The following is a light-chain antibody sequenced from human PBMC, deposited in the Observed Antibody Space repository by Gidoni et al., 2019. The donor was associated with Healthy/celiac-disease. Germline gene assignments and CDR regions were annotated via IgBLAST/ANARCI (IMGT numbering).Light chain of an antibody. CDR3: NSRDSSGNHVV. J-gene: IGLJ2*01. V-gene: IGLV3-19*01. CDR2: GKN. Sequence: SSELTQDPAVSGAVGQTVRITCQGDSLRSYYASWYQQKPGQAPVLVIYGKNNRPSGIPDRFSGSSSGNTASLTITGAQAEDEADYYCNSRDSSGNHVVFGGGTKLTVL. CDR1: SLRSYY.